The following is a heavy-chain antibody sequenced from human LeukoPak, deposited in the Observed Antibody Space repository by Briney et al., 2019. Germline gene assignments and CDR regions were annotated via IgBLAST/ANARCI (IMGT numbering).Heavy chain of an antibody. CDR3: ARHIPVIWSSGYYYGMDV. CDR2: ISYSGST. Sequence: PSETLSLTCTVSGGSISNYYWSWIRQPPGKGLEWIGYISYSGSTNYNPSLRSRDARSEDTSRNQFSLRLNSVTAADTAVYYCARHIPVIWSSGYYYGMDVWGQGTTVTVSS. J-gene: IGHJ6*02. D-gene: IGHD3-3*01. CDR1: GGSISNYY. V-gene: IGHV4-59*08.